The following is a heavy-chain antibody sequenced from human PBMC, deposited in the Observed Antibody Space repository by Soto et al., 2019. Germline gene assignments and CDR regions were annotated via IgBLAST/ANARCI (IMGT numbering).Heavy chain of an antibody. J-gene: IGHJ4*02. CDR1: GFTFSSYG. Sequence: QVQLVESGGGVVQPGRSLRLSCAASGFTFSSYGMHWVRQAPGKGLEWVAIIWYDGSNKYYVDSVKGRFTISRDNSKSALFLQMNSLRAEDTAVYYCARGPSFDYWGQGTLVTVSS. V-gene: IGHV3-33*01. CDR2: IWYDGSNK. CDR3: ARGPSFDY.